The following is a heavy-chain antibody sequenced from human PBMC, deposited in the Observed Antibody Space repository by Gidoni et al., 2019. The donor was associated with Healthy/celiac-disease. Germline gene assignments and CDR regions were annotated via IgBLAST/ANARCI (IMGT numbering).Heavy chain of an antibody. D-gene: IGHD3-3*01. Sequence: QVQLQQWGAGLLKPSETLSLTCAVYGGSFSGYYWSWIRQPPGKGLEWIGEINHSGSTNYNPSLKSRVTISVDTSKNQFSLKLSSVTAADTAVYYCARRGRYYDFWSGYATGFDYWGQGTLVTVSS. CDR3: ARRGRYYDFWSGYATGFDY. J-gene: IGHJ4*02. V-gene: IGHV4-34*01. CDR2: INHSGST. CDR1: GGSFSGYY.